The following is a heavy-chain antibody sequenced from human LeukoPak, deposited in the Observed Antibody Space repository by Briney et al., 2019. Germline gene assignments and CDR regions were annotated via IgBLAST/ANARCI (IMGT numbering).Heavy chain of an antibody. Sequence: GASVKVSCKASGYTFTGYYMHWVRQAPGQGLEWMGWINPNSGGTNYAQKFQGGVTMTRDTSISTAYMELSRLRSADTAVYYCARDRNYYDSSGYYSVDYWGQGTLVTVSS. CDR1: GYTFTGYY. CDR3: ARDRNYYDSSGYYSVDY. CDR2: INPNSGGT. V-gene: IGHV1-2*02. J-gene: IGHJ4*02. D-gene: IGHD3-22*01.